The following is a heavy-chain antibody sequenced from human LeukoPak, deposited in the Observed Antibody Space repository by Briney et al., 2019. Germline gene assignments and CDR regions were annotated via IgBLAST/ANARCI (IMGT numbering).Heavy chain of an antibody. Sequence: GESLKISCKGSGYSFTRYWIGWVRQMPGKGLEWMGITYPGDSDTRYSPSFQGQVTISADKSISTAYLQWSSLKASDTAMYYCARQDCSSTSCYFHWFDPWGQGTLVTVSS. V-gene: IGHV5-51*01. CDR2: TYPGDSDT. J-gene: IGHJ5*02. CDR3: ARQDCSSTSCYFHWFDP. D-gene: IGHD2-2*01. CDR1: GYSFTRYW.